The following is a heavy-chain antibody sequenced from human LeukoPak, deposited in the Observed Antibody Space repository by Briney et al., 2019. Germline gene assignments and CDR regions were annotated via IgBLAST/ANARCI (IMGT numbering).Heavy chain of an antibody. Sequence: GGSLRLSCTASGFTFSNYNMNWVRQAPGKGLEWVSYISRGSNTIYYLDSVKGRFTISRDNAKNSLYLQMDSLRPEDTAVYYCARVRYDSGWYDYWGQGALVIVSS. D-gene: IGHD6-19*01. J-gene: IGHJ4*02. V-gene: IGHV3-48*01. CDR3: ARVRYDSGWYDY. CDR2: ISRGSNTI. CDR1: GFTFSNYN.